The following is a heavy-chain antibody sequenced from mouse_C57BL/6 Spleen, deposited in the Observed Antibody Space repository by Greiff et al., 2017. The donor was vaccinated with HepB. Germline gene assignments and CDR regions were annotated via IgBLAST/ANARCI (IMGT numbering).Heavy chain of an antibody. V-gene: IGHV1-76*01. D-gene: IGHD1-1*01. Sequence: VQLQQSGAELVRPGASVKLSCKASGYTFTDYYINWVKQRPGQGLEWIARIYPGSGNTYYNEKFKGKATLTAEKSSSTAYMQLSSLTSEDSAVYFCARSEGRWSSTGVDYWVQGTTLTVSS. CDR1: GYTFTDYY. CDR3: ARSEGRWSSTGVDY. J-gene: IGHJ2*01. CDR2: IYPGSGNT.